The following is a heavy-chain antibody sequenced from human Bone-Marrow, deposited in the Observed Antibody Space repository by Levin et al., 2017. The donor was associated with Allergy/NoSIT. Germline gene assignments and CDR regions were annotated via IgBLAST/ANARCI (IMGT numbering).Heavy chain of an antibody. CDR3: AREGSSGGYYYYYAMDV. CDR2: IYYRGDT. Sequence: GSLRLSCTVSGGSISSYYWSWIRQPPGKGLEWIGDIYYRGDTNYNPSLKSRVTISLDTSKNQFSLTLSSVTAADTAFYYCAREGSSGGYYYYYAMDVWGQGTTVTVSS. V-gene: IGHV4-59*01. CDR1: GGSISSYY. J-gene: IGHJ6*02. D-gene: IGHD6-6*01.